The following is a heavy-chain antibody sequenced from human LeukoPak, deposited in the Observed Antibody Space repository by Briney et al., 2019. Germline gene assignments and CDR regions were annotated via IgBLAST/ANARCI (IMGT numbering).Heavy chain of an antibody. D-gene: IGHD3-22*01. Sequence: GGSLRLSCAASGFTFTSYGMHWVRQAPGKGLEWVAFIRYDGSKKYYADSVKGRFTISRDNSKNTLYLQMNSLRAEDAVVYYCAKGGYSYDSSGHNYFDYWDQGTLVTVSS. CDR3: AKGGYSYDSSGHNYFDY. J-gene: IGHJ4*02. CDR1: GFTFTSYG. CDR2: IRYDGSKK. V-gene: IGHV3-30*02.